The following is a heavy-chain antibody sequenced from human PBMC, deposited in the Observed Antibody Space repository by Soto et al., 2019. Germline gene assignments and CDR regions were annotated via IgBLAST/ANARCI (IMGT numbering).Heavy chain of an antibody. CDR1: GGSFSGNH. CDR3: GRRIEYSNSFDY. CDR2: IDHSGSA. V-gene: IGHV4-34*01. J-gene: IGHJ4*02. D-gene: IGHD6-6*01. Sequence: PSETLSLTCAVYGGSFSGNHWNWIRQPPGKGLEWIGEIDHSGSARYNPSLRRRVTISVDTSKSQFSLNLKSVTAADTAVYYCGRRIEYSNSFDYWGQGTQVTVSS.